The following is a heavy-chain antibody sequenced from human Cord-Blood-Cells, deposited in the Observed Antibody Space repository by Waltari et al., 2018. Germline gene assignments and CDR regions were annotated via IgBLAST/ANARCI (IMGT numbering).Heavy chain of an antibody. D-gene: IGHD3-10*01. CDR3: ARAERGLAAGDAFDI. CDR1: GGTFSSYA. V-gene: IGHV1-69*12. CDR2: SIPSFGTA. Sequence: QVQLVQSGAEVKKPGSSVKVSCKASGGTFSSYAISWVRQAPGQGLEWMGGSIPSFGTANYAQKFQGRVTINADESTSTAYMELSSLRSEDTAVYYCARAERGLAAGDAFDIWGQGTMVTVSS. J-gene: IGHJ3*02.